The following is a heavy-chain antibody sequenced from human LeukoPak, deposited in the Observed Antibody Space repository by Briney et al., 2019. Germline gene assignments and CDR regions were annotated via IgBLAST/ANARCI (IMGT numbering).Heavy chain of an antibody. V-gene: IGHV1-2*02. CDR2: INPNSGGT. CDR1: GYTFTGYD. CDR3: AREGGSMTTVTTYAFDI. D-gene: IGHD4-17*01. Sequence: ASVKVSCKASGYTFTGYDMHWVRQAPGQGLEWMGWINPNSGGTNYAQKFQGRVTMTRDTSISTAYMELSRLRSDDTAVYYCAREGGSMTTVTTYAFDIWGQGTMVTVSS. J-gene: IGHJ3*02.